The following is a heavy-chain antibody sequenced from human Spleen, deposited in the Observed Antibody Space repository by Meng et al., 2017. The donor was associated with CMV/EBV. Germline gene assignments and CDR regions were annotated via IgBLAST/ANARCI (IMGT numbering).Heavy chain of an antibody. CDR1: GFTFDDYA. D-gene: IGHD5-18*01. V-gene: IGHV3-9*01. CDR2: ISWNSGSI. Sequence: SLKISCAASGFTFDDYAMHWVRQAPGKGLEWVSGISWNSGSIGYADSVKGRFTISRDNAKNSLYLQMNSLRAEDTAVYYCARIDTAMGDYFDYWGQGTLVTVSS. CDR3: ARIDTAMGDYFDY. J-gene: IGHJ4*02.